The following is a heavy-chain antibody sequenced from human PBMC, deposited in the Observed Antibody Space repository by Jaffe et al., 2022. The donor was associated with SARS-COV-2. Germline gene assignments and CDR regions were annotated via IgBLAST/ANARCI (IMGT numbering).Heavy chain of an antibody. D-gene: IGHD3-22*01. Sequence: QVQLVQSGAEVKKPGASVKVSCKASGYTFTSYDINWVRQATGQGLEWMGWMNPNSGNTGYAQKFQGRVTMTRNTSISTAYMELSSLRSEDTAVYYCARGLEPEALYYYDSSGNPHDAFDIWGQGTMVTVSS. CDR3: ARGLEPEALYYYDSSGNPHDAFDI. CDR2: MNPNSGNT. J-gene: IGHJ3*02. CDR1: GYTFTSYD. V-gene: IGHV1-8*01.